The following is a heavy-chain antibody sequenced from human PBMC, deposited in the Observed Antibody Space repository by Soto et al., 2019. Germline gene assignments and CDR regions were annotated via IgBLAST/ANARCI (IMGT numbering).Heavy chain of an antibody. Sequence: ASVKVSCKTSGYTFTGNYIHWVRQAPGQGLEWMGWLNPQSGGTNYAQKFQGRVTMTRDASISTAYMELTRLTSEDTAVYFCARSVVMVVVAPVSVLDYWAQGTLVTVSS. CDR2: LNPQSGGT. CDR1: GYTFTGNY. V-gene: IGHV1-2*02. J-gene: IGHJ4*02. D-gene: IGHD2-15*01. CDR3: ARSVVMVVVAPVSVLDY.